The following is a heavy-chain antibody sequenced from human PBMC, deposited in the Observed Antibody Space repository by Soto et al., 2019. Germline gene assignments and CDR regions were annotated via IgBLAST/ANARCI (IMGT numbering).Heavy chain of an antibody. CDR1: GYTFASHY. V-gene: IGHV1-46*01. Sequence: QVQLVQSGAEVKKPGASVKVSCKASGYTFASHYIHWVRQAPGQGLEWMGVINPNGGNTRYDQRFQGRLTMTSDTPTNTVYLDLSSLRSNDTAGYYCGRDTSGLDYWGQGTLVTVSS. J-gene: IGHJ4*02. CDR3: GRDTSGLDY. CDR2: INPNGGNT.